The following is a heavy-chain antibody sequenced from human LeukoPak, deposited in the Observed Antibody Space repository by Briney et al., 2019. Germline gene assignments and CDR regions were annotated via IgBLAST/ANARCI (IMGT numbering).Heavy chain of an antibody. CDR2: IFYSGST. CDR1: GASIRGGKDF. CDR3: ARRGITYSTSFFDY. Sequence: PSETLSLTCTVSGASIRGGKDFWGWLRQPPGKGLEWIGSIFYSGSTYYNPSLKSRATISVDTPRNEFSLRVTSVTAADTAVYYCARRGITYSTSFFDYWGQGTRVTVSS. V-gene: IGHV4-39*01. D-gene: IGHD2/OR15-2a*01. J-gene: IGHJ4*02.